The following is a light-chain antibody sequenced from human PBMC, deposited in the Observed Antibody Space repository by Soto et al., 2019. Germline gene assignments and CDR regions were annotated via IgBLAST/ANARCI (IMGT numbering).Light chain of an antibody. J-gene: IGKJ4*01. CDR3: QQTFSTPLT. CDR2: AAS. CDR1: QSISSY. V-gene: IGKV1-39*01. Sequence: DIQMTQSPSSLSASVGDRVTITCRASQSISSYVNWYQQKSGKAPKVLIYAASSLRSGVPSRFSGSGSGTDFTLSISSLQPEDFATYYCQQTFSTPLTFGGGTKVDIK.